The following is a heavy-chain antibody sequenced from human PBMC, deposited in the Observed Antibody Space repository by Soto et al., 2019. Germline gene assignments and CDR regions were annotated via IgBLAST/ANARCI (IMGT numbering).Heavy chain of an antibody. Sequence: GGSLRLSCAASGFTFSDYYMSWIRQAPGKGLEWVSYISSSGGIMYYADSVKGRFTISRDNAKNSLYLQMNSLRAEETAVYYCARTIFGVVTEDNWFDPWGQGTLVTVSS. CDR1: GFTFSDYY. CDR3: ARTIFGVVTEDNWFDP. D-gene: IGHD3-3*01. V-gene: IGHV3-11*01. CDR2: ISSSGGIM. J-gene: IGHJ5*02.